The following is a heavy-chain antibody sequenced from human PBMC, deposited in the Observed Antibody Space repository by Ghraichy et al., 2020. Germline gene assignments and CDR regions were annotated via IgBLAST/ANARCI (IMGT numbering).Heavy chain of an antibody. CDR3: ARGLQWEPPDY. J-gene: IGHJ4*02. Sequence: GSLRLSCAASGFTFNSYSMNWVRQAPGKGLEWVAAISSSSDYIHYADSVRGRFTISRDSADSSLYLQMNSLRVEDTAVYYCARGLQWEPPDYWGQGTLVTVSS. V-gene: IGHV3-21*01. CDR1: GFTFNSYS. CDR2: ISSSSDYI. D-gene: IGHD1-26*01.